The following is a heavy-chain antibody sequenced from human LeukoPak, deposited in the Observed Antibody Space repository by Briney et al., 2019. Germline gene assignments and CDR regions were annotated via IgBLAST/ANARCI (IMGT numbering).Heavy chain of an antibody. D-gene: IGHD3-10*01. V-gene: IGHV3-33*01. Sequence: GSLRLSCAASGFSFDTYAMHWVRQAPGQGLEWVALIWHDGSHKFYSNSVRGQFTISRDNSKNTVYLQMNNLRPDDTAVYYCARKFFGSGSYPPFWAQGPLVTVSS. CDR2: IWHDGSHK. CDR3: ARKFFGSGSYPPF. J-gene: IGHJ4*02. CDR1: GFSFDTYA.